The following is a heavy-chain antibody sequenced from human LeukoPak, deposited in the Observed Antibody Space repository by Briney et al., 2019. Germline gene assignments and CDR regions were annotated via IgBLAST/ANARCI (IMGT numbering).Heavy chain of an antibody. Sequence: WASVKVSCKTSGYTFTKYLIHWVRQAPGQGLEWVGTINPNGDATNYAPRLQGRLTLTQDTSTSTVYTELRGLTPDDTAVYYCARPLFCAFDNCGYWLDPWGPGTLVTVSS. CDR2: INPNGDAT. D-gene: IGHD1-20*01. CDR3: ARPLFCAFDNCGYWLDP. CDR1: GYTFTKYL. J-gene: IGHJ5*02. V-gene: IGHV1-46*01.